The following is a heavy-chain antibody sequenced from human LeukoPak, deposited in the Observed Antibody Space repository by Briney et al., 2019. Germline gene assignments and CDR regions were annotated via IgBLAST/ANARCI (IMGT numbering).Heavy chain of an antibody. D-gene: IGHD3-22*01. CDR2: MNPNSGNT. CDR3: AGGIYDSSGYFY. Sequence: ASVKVSCKASGGTFSSYAISWVRQATGQGLEWMGWMNPNSGNTGYAQKFQGRVTMTRNTSISTAYMELSSLRSEDTAVYYCAGGIYDSSGYFYWGQGTLVTVSS. J-gene: IGHJ4*02. V-gene: IGHV1-8*02. CDR1: GGTFSSYA.